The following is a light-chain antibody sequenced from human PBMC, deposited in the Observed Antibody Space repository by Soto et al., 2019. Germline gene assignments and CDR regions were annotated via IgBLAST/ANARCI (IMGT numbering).Light chain of an antibody. CDR2: TAS. CDR1: QSISYW. CDR3: QQYDGYSGLT. V-gene: IGKV1-5*03. Sequence: DIQLTQSPSTLSASVGDRVTITCRASQSISYWLAWYQQKAGEAPKILIFTASNLNSGVPSRFSGSGSGTKFTLTISSLQPDDFATYHCQQYDGYSGLTFGGGTKVEIK. J-gene: IGKJ4*01.